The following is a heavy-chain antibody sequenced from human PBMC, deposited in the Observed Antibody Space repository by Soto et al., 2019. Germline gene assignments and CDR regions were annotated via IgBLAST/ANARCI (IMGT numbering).Heavy chain of an antibody. CDR1: GYSFNHYW. J-gene: IGHJ6*02. V-gene: IGHV5-10-1*01. Sequence: GGALEILCKGSGYSFNHYWISRVRQMPGEGVGGVGRIDPSDSYTNYSPSFQDHVTISADKSISTAYLQWSSLKASDTAMYYCARPRLHYDFWSGYSAKDYGMDVWGQGTTVTVSS. CDR2: IDPSDSYT. CDR3: ARPRLHYDFWSGYSAKDYGMDV. D-gene: IGHD3-3*01.